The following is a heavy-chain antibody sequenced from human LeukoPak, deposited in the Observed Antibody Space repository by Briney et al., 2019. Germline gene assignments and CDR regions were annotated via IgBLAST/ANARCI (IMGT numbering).Heavy chain of an antibody. V-gene: IGHV4-59*08. CDR1: GGSISSYY. CDR2: IYYSGST. Sequence: SETLSLTCTVSGGSISSYYWSWIRQPPGKGLEWIGYIYYSGSTNYNPSLKSRDTISVDTSKNQFSLKLSSVTAADTAVYYCARHGVDYYGSGSFDYWGQGTLVTVSS. D-gene: IGHD3-10*01. J-gene: IGHJ4*02. CDR3: ARHGVDYYGSGSFDY.